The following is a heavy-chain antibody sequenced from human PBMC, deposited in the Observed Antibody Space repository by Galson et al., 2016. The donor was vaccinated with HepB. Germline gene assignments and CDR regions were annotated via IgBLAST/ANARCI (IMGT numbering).Heavy chain of an antibody. Sequence: SLRLSCAASGFTLAGQGMSWVRQAPGKGLEWVSDTVAGGNTYYADSVKGRFTISREISKNTLYLEMNSLRAEDTAIYYRGGHGGNSAWGQGSLVTVSS. CDR1: GFTLAGQG. CDR2: TVAGGNT. J-gene: IGHJ4*02. D-gene: IGHD4-23*01. CDR3: GGHGGNSA. V-gene: IGHV3-23*01.